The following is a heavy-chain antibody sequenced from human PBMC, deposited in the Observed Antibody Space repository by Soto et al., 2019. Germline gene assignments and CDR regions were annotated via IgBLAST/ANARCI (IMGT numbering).Heavy chain of an antibody. D-gene: IGHD3-22*01. CDR1: GFTFSTYS. J-gene: IGHJ4*02. V-gene: IGHV3-48*01. CDR2: ISSSSSTI. Sequence: GGSLRLSCAASGFTFSTYSMNWVRQAPGKGLEWVSYISSSSSTIFYTDSVKGRFTVSRDNAKNSLYLQMNSLRAEDTAVYYCVRPTYYYDSSGHPAYWGQGTLVTVSS. CDR3: VRPTYYYDSSGHPAY.